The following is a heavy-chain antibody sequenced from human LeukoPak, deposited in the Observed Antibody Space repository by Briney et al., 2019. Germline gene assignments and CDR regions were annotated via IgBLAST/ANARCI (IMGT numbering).Heavy chain of an antibody. V-gene: IGHV3-23*01. Sequence: PGGSLRLSCAASEFTFDNYAMSWVRQAPGKGLEWVSGIGGSSDSTYYADSVKGRFTLSRDNSKNTLYLQMNSLRAEDTAVYYCAKDYYGSGTYYFDYWGQGTLVTVSS. D-gene: IGHD3-10*01. CDR2: IGGSSDST. J-gene: IGHJ4*02. CDR3: AKDYYGSGTYYFDY. CDR1: EFTFDNYA.